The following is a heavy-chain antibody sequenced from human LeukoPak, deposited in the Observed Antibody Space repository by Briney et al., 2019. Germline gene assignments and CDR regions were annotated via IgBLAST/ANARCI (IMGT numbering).Heavy chain of an antibody. J-gene: IGHJ4*02. V-gene: IGHV3-48*04. CDR2: ISSSSSTI. CDR1: GFTFSSYS. Sequence: AGGSLRLSCAASGFTFSSYSMNWVRQAPGKGLEWVSYISSSSSTIYYADSVKGRFTISRDNAKNSLYLQMNSLRAEDTAVYYCARDGQWLVRSLYFDYWGQGTLVTVSS. CDR3: ARDGQWLVRSLYFDY. D-gene: IGHD6-19*01.